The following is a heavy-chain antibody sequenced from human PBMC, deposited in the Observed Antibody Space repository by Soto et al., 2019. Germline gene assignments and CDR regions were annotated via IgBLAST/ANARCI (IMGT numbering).Heavy chain of an antibody. J-gene: IGHJ4*02. Sequence: PSETLSLTCSVSGGSISGDYYWSWIRQSPEKGLEWIGYIYYSVSSYSNPALQSRLTMSLDTSKNQFSLKLRSVTAADTAVYYCARGGARWHGYLDSWGPGALVAGSS. CDR2: IYYSVSS. CDR3: ARGGARWHGYLDS. V-gene: IGHV4-30-4*08. D-gene: IGHD2-15*01. CDR1: GGSISGDYY.